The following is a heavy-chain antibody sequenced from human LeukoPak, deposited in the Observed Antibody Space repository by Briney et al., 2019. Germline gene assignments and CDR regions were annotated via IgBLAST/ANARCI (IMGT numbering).Heavy chain of an antibody. CDR2: INHSGST. J-gene: IGHJ6*02. CDR3: ARYRTLRYFDWLSRGYGMDV. D-gene: IGHD3-9*01. CDR1: GGSFSGYY. V-gene: IGHV4-34*01. Sequence: SETLSLTCAVYGGSFSGYYWSWIRQPPGKGLEWIGEINHSGSTNYNPSLKSRVTISVDMSKNQFSLKLSSVTAADTAVYYCARYRTLRYFDWLSRGYGMDVWGQGTTVTVSS.